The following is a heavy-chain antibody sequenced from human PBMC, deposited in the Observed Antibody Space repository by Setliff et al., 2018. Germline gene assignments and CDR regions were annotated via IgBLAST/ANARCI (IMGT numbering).Heavy chain of an antibody. CDR1: GYSFTKYW. J-gene: IGHJ6*03. V-gene: IGHV5-51*01. D-gene: IGHD2-21*02. CDR3: ARRGWGSSSGDCYSPKGCYYYYMDV. CDR2: IDPADSDT. Sequence: GESLKISCRAAGYSFTKYWIGWVRQMPGKGLEWMGIIDPADSDTTYSPSFQGQVTISADKSIGTAYLQWSSLKASDTAIYYCARRGWGSSSGDCYSPKGCYYYYMDVWGKGTTVTVSS.